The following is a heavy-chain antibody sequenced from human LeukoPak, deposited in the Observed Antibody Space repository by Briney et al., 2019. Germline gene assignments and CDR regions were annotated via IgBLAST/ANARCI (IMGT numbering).Heavy chain of an antibody. CDR3: AKDGSYGDYSGWFDP. D-gene: IGHD4-17*01. CDR1: GFTLHDYA. J-gene: IGHJ5*02. CDR2: INWDGSIT. V-gene: IGHV3-43D*03. Sequence: GGSLRLSCAASGFTLHDYAMHWVRQAPGKGLEWVSLINWDGSITQYADSVKGRFTISRDNSRKSLFLQMNSLRAEDTALYYYAKDGSYGDYSGWFDPWGQGTLVTVSS.